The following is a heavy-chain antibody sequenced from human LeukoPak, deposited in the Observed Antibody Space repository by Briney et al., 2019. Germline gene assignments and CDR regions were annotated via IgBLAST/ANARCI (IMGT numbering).Heavy chain of an antibody. D-gene: IGHD3-22*01. V-gene: IGHV5-51*01. CDR2: IYPGDSDP. J-gene: IGHJ2*01. CDR1: GYRFNTYW. Sequence: GESLKIFCKGSGYRFNTYWIAWVRQMTGKGLERMGLIYPGDSDPRYRPSFQGQVTMSADKSISTAYLQWNSLKASDTAMYYCARVHDSSGYYWYFDLWGRGTLVTVSS. CDR3: ARVHDSSGYYWYFDL.